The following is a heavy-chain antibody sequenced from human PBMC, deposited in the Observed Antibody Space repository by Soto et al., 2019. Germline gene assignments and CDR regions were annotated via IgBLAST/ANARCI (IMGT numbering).Heavy chain of an antibody. Sequence: SETLSITCTVSGVPITSYFWSWIRQTPGKGLDWIGSISFSGATYSNPSLKGRAALSVDTSENHLSLTLNSVTSADTAVYFCARDRRDGYKRYFDFWGQGNQVTVSS. V-gene: IGHV4-59*01. CDR2: ISFSGAT. CDR1: GVPITSYF. J-gene: IGHJ4*02. D-gene: IGHD5-12*01. CDR3: ARDRRDGYKRYFDF.